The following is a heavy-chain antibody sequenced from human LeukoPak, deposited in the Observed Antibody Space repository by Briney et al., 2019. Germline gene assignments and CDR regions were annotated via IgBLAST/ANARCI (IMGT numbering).Heavy chain of an antibody. V-gene: IGHV4-59*01. Sequence: SSETLSLTCTVSGGSISSYYWSWLRQPPGKGLEWIGYIYYSGSTNYNPSLKSRVTISVDTSKNQFSLKLSSVTAADTAVYYCASGSDYYGSGIIDYWGQGTLVTVSS. D-gene: IGHD3-10*01. J-gene: IGHJ4*02. CDR2: IYYSGST. CDR3: ASGSDYYGSGIIDY. CDR1: GGSISSYY.